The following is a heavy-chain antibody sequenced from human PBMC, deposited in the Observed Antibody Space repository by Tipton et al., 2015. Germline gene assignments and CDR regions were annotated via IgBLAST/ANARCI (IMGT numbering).Heavy chain of an antibody. CDR1: GVSISGAGSH. J-gene: IGHJ4*02. D-gene: IGHD3-10*01. Sequence: TLSLTCTVSGVSISGAGSHWSWIXHLPGKDLEWIGYISYSGTTYYRPSLTSRLNISADTSKNQYSLSLSSVTAADTAVYFCARVLLWFGHYYFDYWGPGTLVTVSS. CDR2: ISYSGTT. V-gene: IGHV4-31*03. CDR3: ARVLLWFGHYYFDY.